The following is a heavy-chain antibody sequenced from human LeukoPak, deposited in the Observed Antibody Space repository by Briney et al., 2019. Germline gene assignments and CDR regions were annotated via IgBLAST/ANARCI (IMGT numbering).Heavy chain of an antibody. CDR2: IASDGNST. V-gene: IGHV3-74*01. CDR1: GFTFSSYW. D-gene: IGHD4-23*01. CDR3: ARGRPHGNDY. Sequence: PGGSLRLFCAASGFTFSSYWMNWVRQAPGKGLVWVSRIASDGNSTTYADSVKGRFSISRDNAKNTLYLQMNSLRVEDTAVYYCARGRPHGNDYWGQGTLVTVSS. J-gene: IGHJ4*02.